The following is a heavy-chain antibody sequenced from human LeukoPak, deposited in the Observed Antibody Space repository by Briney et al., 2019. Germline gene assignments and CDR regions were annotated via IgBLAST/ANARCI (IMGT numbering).Heavy chain of an antibody. CDR1: GYTFTDYG. CDR3: ARGGDNYMDF. V-gene: IGHV1-18*01. CDR2: IRVYNGDT. Sequence: ASVKVSYKASGYTFTDYGLSWVRQAPGQGLEWMGWIRVYNGDTNYAQKFQGRLTVTTDPSTSTAYMELRSLRSDDTAAYYCARGGDNYMDFWGQGTLVTISS. D-gene: IGHD1-1*01. J-gene: IGHJ4*02.